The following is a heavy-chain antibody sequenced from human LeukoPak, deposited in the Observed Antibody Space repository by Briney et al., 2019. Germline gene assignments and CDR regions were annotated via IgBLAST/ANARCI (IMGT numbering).Heavy chain of an antibody. V-gene: IGHV3-30*02. Sequence: GGSLRLSCAASGFTFSSYGMHWVRQAPGKGLEWVAFIRYDGSNKYYADSVKGRFTISRDNSKNTLYLQMNSLRAEDTAVYYCAKGSVTGDYCYGMDVWGQGTTVTVSS. CDR3: AKGSVTGDYCYGMDV. D-gene: IGHD1-14*01. J-gene: IGHJ6*02. CDR1: GFTFSSYG. CDR2: IRYDGSNK.